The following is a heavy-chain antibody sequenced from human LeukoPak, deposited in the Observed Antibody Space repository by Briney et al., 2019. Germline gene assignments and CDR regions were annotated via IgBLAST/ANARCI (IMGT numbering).Heavy chain of an antibody. Sequence: GGSLRLSCAASGFTFSSYSMNWVRQAPGKGLEWVSYISSSSTIYYADSVKGRFTISRDNAKNPLYLQMNSLRAEDTAVYYCARELNSRGQGTLVTVSS. CDR3: ARELNS. CDR2: ISSSSTI. V-gene: IGHV3-48*01. CDR1: GFTFSSYS. J-gene: IGHJ5*01.